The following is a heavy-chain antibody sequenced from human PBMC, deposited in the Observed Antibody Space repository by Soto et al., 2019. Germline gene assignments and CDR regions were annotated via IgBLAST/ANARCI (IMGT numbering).Heavy chain of an antibody. CDR3: ARDRLVADYFDY. V-gene: IGHV6-1*01. CDR2: TYYRSKWYN. CDR1: GDSVSSNSAA. J-gene: IGHJ4*02. D-gene: IGHD5-12*01. Sequence: PSETLSLTCPLSGDSVSSNSAAWNWIRQSPSRGLEWLGRTYYRSKWYNAYAVSVKSRITINPDTSKNQFCLQLNSVTPEDTAVYYCARDRLVADYFDYWGQGTLVTVSS.